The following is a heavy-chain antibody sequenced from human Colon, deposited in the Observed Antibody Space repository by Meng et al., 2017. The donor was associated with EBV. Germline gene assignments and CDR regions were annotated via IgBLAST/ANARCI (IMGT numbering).Heavy chain of an antibody. CDR1: CGSLSEYY. CDR3: SRGVDSYKLGNL. Sequence: HLHPAGAWLLYTSETLSSTLVCYCGSLSEYYCSWIRQSPGRGLEWIGELHPSERIFYNPSLQSRVTISVDTYKNQFSLNLNSVTAADTAVYFCSRGVDSYKLGNLWGRGTLVTVSS. CDR2: LHPSERI. D-gene: IGHD7-27*01. J-gene: IGHJ2*01. V-gene: IGHV4-34*01.